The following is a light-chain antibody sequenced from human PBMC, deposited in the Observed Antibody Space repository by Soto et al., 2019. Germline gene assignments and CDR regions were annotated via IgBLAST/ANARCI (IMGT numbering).Light chain of an antibody. J-gene: IGLJ1*01. V-gene: IGLV2-14*01. CDR2: EVS. Sequence: QSVLTQPASVSGSPGQSITISCTGTSSDVGGYSYVPWYQHHPGKAPELMIYEVSNRPSGVSNRFSGSKSGNTASLTISGLQAEDEADYHCSSYTSSRTLVFGTGTKVTVL. CDR3: SSYTSSRTLV. CDR1: SSDVGGYSY.